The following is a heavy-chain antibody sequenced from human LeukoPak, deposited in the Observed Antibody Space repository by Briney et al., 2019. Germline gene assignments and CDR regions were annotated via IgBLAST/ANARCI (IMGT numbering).Heavy chain of an antibody. CDR1: GGSISSGGYY. CDR2: IYYSGST. D-gene: IGHD3-22*01. CDR3: ARRDYDSSGYYFY. Sequence: SQTLSLTCTVSGGSISSGGYYWSWIRQHPGKGLEWIGYIYYSGSTYYNPSLKSRVTISVDTSKNQFSLKLSSVTAANTAVYYCARRDYDSSGYYFYWGQGTLVTVSS. V-gene: IGHV4-31*03. J-gene: IGHJ4*02.